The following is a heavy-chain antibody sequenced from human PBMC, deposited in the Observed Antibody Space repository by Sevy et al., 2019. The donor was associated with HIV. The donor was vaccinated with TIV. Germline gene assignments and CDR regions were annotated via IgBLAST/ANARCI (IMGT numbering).Heavy chain of an antibody. CDR3: ARDDSRGYYYFDY. J-gene: IGHJ4*02. V-gene: IGHV3-33*01. CDR2: IWYDGSNK. Sequence: GGSLRLSCAASGFTFSSYGMHWVRQAPGKGLEWVAVIWYDGSNKYYADSVKGRFTISRDNSKNTLYLQMNSLRAEDTAVYYCARDDSRGYYYFDYWGQGTLVTVSS. D-gene: IGHD3-22*01. CDR1: GFTFSSYG.